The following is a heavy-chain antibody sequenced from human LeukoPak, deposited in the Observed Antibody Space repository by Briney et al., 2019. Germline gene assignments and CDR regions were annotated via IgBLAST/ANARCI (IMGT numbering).Heavy chain of an antibody. Sequence: GRSLRLSCAASGFTFSSYGMHWVRQAPGKGLEWVAVISSDGSNKYYADSVKGRFTISRDNSENTLYLQMNSLRAEDTAVYYCAGGYTSGWYVAFDIWGQGTMVTVSS. V-gene: IGHV3-30*03. D-gene: IGHD6-19*01. CDR3: AGGYTSGWYVAFDI. CDR2: ISSDGSNK. CDR1: GFTFSSYG. J-gene: IGHJ3*02.